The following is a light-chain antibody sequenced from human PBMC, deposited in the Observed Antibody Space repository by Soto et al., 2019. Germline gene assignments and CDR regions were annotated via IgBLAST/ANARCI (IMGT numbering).Light chain of an antibody. Sequence: QSVLTQPPSASGTPGQRVTISCSGSSSNIGSNTVNWYQQLPGMAPKLLIYSNNQRPSGVPDRFSGSKSGTSASLAISGLQSEDEADYYCAAWDDSLNGNWVFGGGTKLTVL. CDR3: AAWDDSLNGNWV. J-gene: IGLJ3*02. V-gene: IGLV1-44*01. CDR1: SSNIGSNT. CDR2: SNN.